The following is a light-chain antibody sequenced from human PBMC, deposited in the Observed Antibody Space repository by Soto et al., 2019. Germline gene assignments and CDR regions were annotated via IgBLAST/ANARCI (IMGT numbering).Light chain of an antibody. CDR1: SSDVGSYKF. CDR3: CSYAGGNTLV. Sequence: QSALTQPASVSGSPGQSITISCTGTSSDVGSYKFVSWYQQHPGKAPKFIIYEGSKRPSGVSNRFSGSKSGNTASLTISGLQAEDEADYYCCSYAGGNTLVFGGGTQLTVL. CDR2: EGS. J-gene: IGLJ3*02. V-gene: IGLV2-23*01.